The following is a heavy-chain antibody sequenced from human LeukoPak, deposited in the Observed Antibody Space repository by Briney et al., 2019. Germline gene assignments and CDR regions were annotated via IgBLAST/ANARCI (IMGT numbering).Heavy chain of an antibody. D-gene: IGHD1-7*01. Sequence: GGSLRLSCAASGFTFDDCAMHWVRQAPGKGLEWVSGISWNSGSIGYADSVKGRFTISRDNAKNSLYLQMNSLRAEDMALYYCAKDSWWNYTLYMDVWGKGTTVTVSS. CDR2: ISWNSGSI. V-gene: IGHV3-9*03. CDR1: GFTFDDCA. CDR3: AKDSWWNYTLYMDV. J-gene: IGHJ6*03.